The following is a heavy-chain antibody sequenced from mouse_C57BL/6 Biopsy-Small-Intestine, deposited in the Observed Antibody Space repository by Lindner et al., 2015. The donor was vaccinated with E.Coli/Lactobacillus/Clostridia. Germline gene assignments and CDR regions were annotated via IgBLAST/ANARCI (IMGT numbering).Heavy chain of an antibody. CDR3: ARGNSKWYFDV. CDR2: IYPGDGNT. V-gene: IGHV1-82*01. CDR1: GYEFSSSW. Sequence: VQLQESGPELVKPGASVKISCKASGYEFSSSWMNWVKQRPGKGLEWIGRIYPGDGNTNYIGKFKGKATLTADKSSNTAYMQLSSLTSEDSAVYFCARGNSKWYFDVWGAGTTVTVSS. J-gene: IGHJ1*01. D-gene: IGHD2-5*01.